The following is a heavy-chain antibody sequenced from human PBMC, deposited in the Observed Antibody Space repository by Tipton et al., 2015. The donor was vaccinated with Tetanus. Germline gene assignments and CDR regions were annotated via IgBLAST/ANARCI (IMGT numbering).Heavy chain of an antibody. CDR1: GGSFSGYY. J-gene: IGHJ3*02. CDR3: ARRPRSGAFDI. Sequence: GLVKPSETLSLTCAVYGGSFSGYYWSWIRQPPGKGLEWIGEINHSGSTNYNPSLKSRVTISVDTPKNQFSLKLSSVTAADTAVYYCARRPRSGAFDIWGQGTMVTVSS. CDR2: INHSGST. V-gene: IGHV4-34*01. D-gene: IGHD3-22*01.